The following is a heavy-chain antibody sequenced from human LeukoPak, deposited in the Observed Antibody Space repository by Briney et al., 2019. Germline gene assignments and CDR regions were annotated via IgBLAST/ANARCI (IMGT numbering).Heavy chain of an antibody. CDR2: IIPIFGTA. D-gene: IGHD6-13*01. Sequence: SVKVSCKASGGTFSSYAISWVRQAPEQGLEWMGRIIPIFGTANYAQKFQGRVTITTDESTSTAYMELSSLRSEDTAVYYCARVGYSSSWYSDYWGQGTLVTVSS. V-gene: IGHV1-69*05. CDR1: GGTFSSYA. CDR3: ARVGYSSSWYSDY. J-gene: IGHJ4*02.